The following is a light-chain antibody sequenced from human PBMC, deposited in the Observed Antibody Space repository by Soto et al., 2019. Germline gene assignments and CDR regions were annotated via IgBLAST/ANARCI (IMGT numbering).Light chain of an antibody. J-gene: IGKJ1*01. CDR3: HHCGTSPWT. V-gene: IGKV3-20*01. CDR2: DAS. Sequence: QGDRADLACRPSQSVYSSYLAWYQQRPGQAPRLLFYDASIRATGIPDRFSGSGSGTDFSLMISRLEPEDVAVYYWHHCGTSPWTFGQGTKVDIK. CDR1: QSVYSSY.